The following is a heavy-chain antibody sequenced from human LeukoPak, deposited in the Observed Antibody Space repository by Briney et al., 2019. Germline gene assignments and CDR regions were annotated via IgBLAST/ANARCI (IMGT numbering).Heavy chain of an antibody. V-gene: IGHV5-51*01. CDR3: ARHRPDTAMVTSYYYGMDV. CDR2: IYPGDSDP. J-gene: IGHJ6*02. Sequence: GESLKISCKGSGYSFTSYWIGWVRQMPGKGLEWMGIIYPGDSDPRYSPSFQGQVTISADKSISTAYLQWSSLKASDTAMYYCARHRPDTAMVTSYYYGMDVWGQGTTVTVSS. D-gene: IGHD5-18*01. CDR1: GYSFTSYW.